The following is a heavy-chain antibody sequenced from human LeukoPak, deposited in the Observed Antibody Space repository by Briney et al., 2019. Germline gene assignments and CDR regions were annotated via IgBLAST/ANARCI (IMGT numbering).Heavy chain of an antibody. Sequence: SQTLSLTCTVSGGSISSGSYYWSWIRQPAGKGLEWIGRIYTSGSTNYNPSLKSRVTISVDTSKNQFSLKLSSVTAADTAVYYCARDGARDHDNYYYYYMDVWGKGTTVTVSS. V-gene: IGHV4-61*02. CDR2: IYTSGST. CDR1: GGSISSGSYY. CDR3: ARDGARDHDNYYYYYMDV. D-gene: IGHD3-9*01. J-gene: IGHJ6*03.